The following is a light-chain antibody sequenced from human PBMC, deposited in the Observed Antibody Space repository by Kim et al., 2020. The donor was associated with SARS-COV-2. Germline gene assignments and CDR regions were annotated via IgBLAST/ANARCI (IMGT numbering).Light chain of an antibody. CDR1: SSNIGAHND. CDR2: GNN. V-gene: IGLV1-40*01. Sequence: QRVSISCTGNSSNIGAHNDVHWYQQLPGTAPKLLIYGNNNRPSGVPARFSGSKSDTSASLTISGLQTEDEADYYCQSYDSSLSAWVFGGGTKVTVL. J-gene: IGLJ3*02. CDR3: QSYDSSLSAWV.